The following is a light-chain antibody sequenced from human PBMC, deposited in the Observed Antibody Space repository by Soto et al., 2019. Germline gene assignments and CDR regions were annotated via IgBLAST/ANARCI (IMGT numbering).Light chain of an antibody. CDR3: QNYNNWQPWT. V-gene: IGKV3-15*01. CDR1: QSVSSD. J-gene: IGKJ1*01. Sequence: EIVMTQSPATLSVSPGERATLSCRASQSVSSDLAWYQQKPGQAPRLLIYGASTRATGIPARFSGSGSGTEFTLTISCRQSEDFAVYYCQNYNNWQPWTFGQGTKVEIK. CDR2: GAS.